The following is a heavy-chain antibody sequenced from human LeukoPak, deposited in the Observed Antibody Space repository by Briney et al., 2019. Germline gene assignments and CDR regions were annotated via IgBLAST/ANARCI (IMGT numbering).Heavy chain of an antibody. Sequence: SETLSLTCTVSGGSLSSYYWSWIRQPPGKGLEWIGYIYYSGSTNYNPSLKSRVTISVDTSKNQFSLKLSSVTAADTAVYYCARGAYSGSFFDYWGQGTLVTVSS. V-gene: IGHV4-59*01. CDR2: IYYSGST. D-gene: IGHD1-26*01. CDR3: ARGAYSGSFFDY. CDR1: GGSLSSYY. J-gene: IGHJ4*02.